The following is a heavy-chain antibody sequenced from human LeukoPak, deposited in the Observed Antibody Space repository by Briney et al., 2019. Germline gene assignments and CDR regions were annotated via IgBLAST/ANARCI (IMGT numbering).Heavy chain of an antibody. Sequence: GGSLRLSCAASGFTYSSYSMNWVRQAPGKGLEWVSSSSSSSYIYYADSVKGRFTISRDNAKNSLYLQMNSLRAEDTAVYYCARTSGDFWSDYLVDYWGQGTLVTVSS. CDR2: SSSSSYI. D-gene: IGHD3-3*01. CDR3: ARTSGDFWSDYLVDY. V-gene: IGHV3-21*01. CDR1: GFTYSSYS. J-gene: IGHJ4*02.